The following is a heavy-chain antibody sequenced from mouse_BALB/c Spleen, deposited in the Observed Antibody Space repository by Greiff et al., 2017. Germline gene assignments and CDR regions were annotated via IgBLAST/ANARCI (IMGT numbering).Heavy chain of an antibody. CDR2: INPSTGYT. CDR3: ARWLLRYFDV. V-gene: IGHV1-7*01. J-gene: IGHJ1*01. D-gene: IGHD2-3*01. Sequence: QLKQSGAELAKPGASVKMSCKASGYTFTSYWMHWVKQRPGQGLEWIGYINPSTGYTEYNQKFKDKATLTADKSSSTAYMQLSSLTSEDSAVYYCARWLLRYFDVWGAGTTVTVSS. CDR1: GYTFTSYW.